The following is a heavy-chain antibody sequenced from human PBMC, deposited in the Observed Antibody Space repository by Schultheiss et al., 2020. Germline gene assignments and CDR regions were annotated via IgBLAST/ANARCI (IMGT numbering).Heavy chain of an antibody. D-gene: IGHD2-2*01. CDR3: ARIGDRDCSSTSCQPYYYGMDV. CDR2: INPNSGGT. CDR1: GGTFSSYA. J-gene: IGHJ6*02. Sequence: ASVKVSCKASGGTFSSYAISWVRQAPGQGLEWMGWINPNSGGTNYAQKFQGRVTMTRDTSISTAYMELSSLRSEDTAVYYCARIGDRDCSSTSCQPYYYGMDVWGQGTTVTVSS. V-gene: IGHV1-2*02.